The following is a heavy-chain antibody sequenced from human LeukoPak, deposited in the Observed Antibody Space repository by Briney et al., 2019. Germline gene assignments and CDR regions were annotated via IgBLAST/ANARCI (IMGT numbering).Heavy chain of an antibody. Sequence: SETLSLTCTVSGCSISSSSYYWGWIRQPPGKGLEWIGSIYYSGSTYYNPSLKSRVTISVDTSKNQFSLKLSSVTAADTAVYYCARDPPFYDSSGYPRFDYWGQGTLVTVSS. V-gene: IGHV4-39*07. J-gene: IGHJ4*02. CDR3: ARDPPFYDSSGYPRFDY. CDR1: GCSISSSSYY. D-gene: IGHD3-22*01. CDR2: IYYSGST.